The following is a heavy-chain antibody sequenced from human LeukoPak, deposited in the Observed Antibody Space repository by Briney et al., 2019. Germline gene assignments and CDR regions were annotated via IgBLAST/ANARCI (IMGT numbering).Heavy chain of an antibody. CDR1: GFTFSSYS. V-gene: IGHV3-7*01. CDR3: ARTLVETTVTTYYFDY. J-gene: IGHJ4*02. CDR2: VKQDGSEK. D-gene: IGHD4-17*01. Sequence: PGGSLRLSCAASGFTFSSYSMNWVRQAPGKGLEWVANVKQDGSEKYYVDSVKGRFTISRDNAKNSLYLQMNSLRAEDTAVYYCARTLVETTVTTYYFDYWGQGTLVTVSS.